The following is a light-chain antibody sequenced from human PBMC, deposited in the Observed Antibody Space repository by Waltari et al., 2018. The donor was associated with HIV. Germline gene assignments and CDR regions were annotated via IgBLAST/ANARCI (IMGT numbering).Light chain of an antibody. Sequence: EIVMTQSPATLSVSPGERATLSGRASQSVSSNLAWYQQKPGLAPRLLIYGASTRATGIPARFSGSGSGTEFTLTISSLQSEDFAVYYCQQYNNWPPLTFGGGTKVEIK. V-gene: IGKV3-15*01. J-gene: IGKJ4*01. CDR2: GAS. CDR3: QQYNNWPPLT. CDR1: QSVSSN.